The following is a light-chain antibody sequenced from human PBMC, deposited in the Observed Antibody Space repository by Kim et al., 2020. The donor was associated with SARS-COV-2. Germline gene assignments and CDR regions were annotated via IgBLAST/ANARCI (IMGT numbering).Light chain of an antibody. CDR3: QQYDGYPIS. CDR1: HGIRKY. CDR2: DAS. J-gene: IGKJ5*01. V-gene: IGKV1-16*01. Sequence: ASVGDRVTITCRASHGIRKYLVWLQQKPGKAPTSLIYDASNLQAGVPPRFSGSGSGTDFTLTISSLQPEDFATYYCQQYDGYPISFGQGTRLEIK.